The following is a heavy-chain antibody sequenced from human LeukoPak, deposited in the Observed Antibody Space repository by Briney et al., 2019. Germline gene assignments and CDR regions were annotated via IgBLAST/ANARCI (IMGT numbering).Heavy chain of an antibody. D-gene: IGHD3-9*01. CDR3: ARDGRYFDWLFPQAFDY. J-gene: IGHJ4*02. V-gene: IGHV4-39*07. CDR1: GGFISSSSYY. Sequence: PSETLSLTCTVSGGFISSSSYYWGWIRQPPGKGLEWIGSIYYSGSTYYNPSLKSRVTISVDTSKNQFSLKLSSVTAADTAVYYCARDGRYFDWLFPQAFDYWGQGTLVTVSS. CDR2: IYYSGST.